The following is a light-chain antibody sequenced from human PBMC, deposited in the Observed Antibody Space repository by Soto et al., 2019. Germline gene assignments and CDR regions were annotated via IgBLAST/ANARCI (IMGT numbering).Light chain of an antibody. Sequence: QLVLTQPPSASGSPGQSVTISCTGTSSDVGGYNYVSWYQQHPGKAPKLMIYEVTKRPSGVPDRFSGSKSGNTASLTVSGLQAEDEADYYCSSYAGSNNFVVFGGGTSSPS. CDR1: SSDVGGYNY. CDR3: SSYAGSNNFVV. CDR2: EVT. V-gene: IGLV2-8*01. J-gene: IGLJ2*01.